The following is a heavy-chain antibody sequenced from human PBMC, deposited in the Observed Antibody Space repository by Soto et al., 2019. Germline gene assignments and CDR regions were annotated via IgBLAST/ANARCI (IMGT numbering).Heavy chain of an antibody. Sequence: GASVKVSCKASGYTFTSYGISWVRQAPRQGLEWMGWISAYNGNTNYAQKLQGRVTMTTDTSTSTAYMELRSLRSDDTAVYYCARAPWIQLWDFDDAFDIWGQGTMVTVSS. CDR3: ARAPWIQLWDFDDAFDI. J-gene: IGHJ3*02. CDR1: GYTFTSYG. V-gene: IGHV1-18*01. D-gene: IGHD5-18*01. CDR2: ISAYNGNT.